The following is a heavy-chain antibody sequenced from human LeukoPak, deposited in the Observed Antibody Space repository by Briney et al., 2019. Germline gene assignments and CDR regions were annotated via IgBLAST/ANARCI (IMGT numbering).Heavy chain of an antibody. V-gene: IGHV4-30-2*01. D-gene: IGHD5-12*01. J-gene: IGHJ4*02. CDR2: IYHSGST. CDR3: ARGVATIFFDY. Sequence: TSETLSLTCAVSGGSISSGGYSWGWIRQPPGKGLEWIGYIYHSGSTYYNPSLKSRVTISVDRSKNQFSLKLSSVTAADTAVYYCARGVATIFFDYWGQGTLVTVSS. CDR1: GGSISSGGYS.